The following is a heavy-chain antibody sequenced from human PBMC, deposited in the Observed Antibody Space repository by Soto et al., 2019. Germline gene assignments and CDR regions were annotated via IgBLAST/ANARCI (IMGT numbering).Heavy chain of an antibody. Sequence: GGSLRLSCAASGFTFSSYSMNWVRQAPGKGLEWVSYISSSSSTIYYADSVKGRFTISRDNAKNSLYLQMNSLRAEDTAVYYCARASRLGWFDYWGQGTLVTVSS. CDR1: GFTFSSYS. V-gene: IGHV3-48*01. CDR2: ISSSSSTI. J-gene: IGHJ4*02. CDR3: ARASRLGWFDY. D-gene: IGHD2-15*01.